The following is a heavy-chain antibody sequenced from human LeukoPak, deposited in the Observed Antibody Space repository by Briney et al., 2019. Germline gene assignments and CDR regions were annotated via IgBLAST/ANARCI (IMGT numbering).Heavy chain of an antibody. V-gene: IGHV1-46*01. CDR2: INPTGGST. J-gene: IGHJ4*02. CDR1: GYTFTTYY. D-gene: IGHD6-13*01. CDR3: ALYSSTWY. Sequence: ASVKVSCKASGYTFTTYYIHGVGQAPGQGLEWMGIINPTGGSTTYAQKFQGRVTMTRDTSTRTVFMEVNSLRSEDTAVYYCALYSSTWYWGQGTLVTVSS.